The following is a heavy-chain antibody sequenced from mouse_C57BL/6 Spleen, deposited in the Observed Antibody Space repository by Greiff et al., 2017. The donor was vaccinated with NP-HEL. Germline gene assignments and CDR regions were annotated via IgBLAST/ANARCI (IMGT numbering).Heavy chain of an antibody. V-gene: IGHV14-2*01. CDR3: ARKGGDYYGSSYSYYAMDY. CDR1: GFNIKDYY. D-gene: IGHD1-1*01. J-gene: IGHJ4*01. CDR2: IDPEDGET. Sequence: EVQRVESGAELVKPGASVKLSCTASGFNIKDYYMHWVKQRTEQGLEWIGRIDPEDGETKYAPKFQGKATITADTSSNTAYLQLSSLTSEDTAVYYCARKGGDYYGSSYSYYAMDYWGQGTSVTVSS.